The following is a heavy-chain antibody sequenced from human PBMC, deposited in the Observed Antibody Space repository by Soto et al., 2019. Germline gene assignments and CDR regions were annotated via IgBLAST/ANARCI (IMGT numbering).Heavy chain of an antibody. CDR1: GGSISSYY. J-gene: IGHJ3*02. D-gene: IGHD3-22*01. Sequence: SETLSLTCTVSGGSISSYYWSWIRQPPGKGLEWIGYIYYSGSTNYNPSLKSRVTISVDTSKNQFSLKLSSVTAADTAVYYCARGYYDGDDAFDIWGQGTMVTVSS. CDR2: IYYSGST. V-gene: IGHV4-59*01. CDR3: ARGYYDGDDAFDI.